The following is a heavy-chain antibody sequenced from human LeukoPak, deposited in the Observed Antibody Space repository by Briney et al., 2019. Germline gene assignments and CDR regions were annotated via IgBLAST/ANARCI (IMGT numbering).Heavy chain of an antibody. V-gene: IGHV3-23*01. CDR3: AKDSSAWYFYFDS. D-gene: IGHD6-13*01. CDR2: ISGLGDKQ. CDR1: GFSFNSYA. J-gene: IGHJ4*01. Sequence: PGGSLRLSCAGSGFSFNSYALHWVRQAPGKGLEWVSGISGLGDKQYYADSVKGRFTISRDNSKNTVYLDMNSLRVEVTGIYYCAKDSSAWYFYFDSWGQGTPVTVSS.